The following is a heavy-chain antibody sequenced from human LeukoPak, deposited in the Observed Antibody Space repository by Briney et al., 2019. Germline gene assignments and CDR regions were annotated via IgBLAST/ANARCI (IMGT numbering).Heavy chain of an antibody. V-gene: IGHV3-48*01. CDR3: ARDRLTSGSYFFDY. J-gene: IGHJ4*02. CDR1: AFTFSDYS. Sequence: GGSLRLSCAASAFTFSDYSMNWVGQAPGKGREWISYISGRSSTIYYADSVRGRFTISRDNAKNSMYLQMNSLRAEDTAVYYCARDRLTSGSYFFDYWGQGTLVTVSS. D-gene: IGHD1-26*01. CDR2: ISGRSSTI.